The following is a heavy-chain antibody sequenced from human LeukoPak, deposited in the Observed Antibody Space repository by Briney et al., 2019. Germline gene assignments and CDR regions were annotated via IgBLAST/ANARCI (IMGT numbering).Heavy chain of an antibody. D-gene: IGHD3-10*01. CDR3: ARPIWFGESVDAFDI. CDR2: IYPGDSDT. Sequence: GESLKISCKGSGYSFTSYWIGWVRQMPGKGLEWMGIIYPGDSDTRYSPSFQGQVTISADKSISTAYLQWSSLKASDTAMYYCARPIWFGESVDAFDIWGQGTMVTVSS. V-gene: IGHV5-51*01. J-gene: IGHJ3*02. CDR1: GYSFTSYW.